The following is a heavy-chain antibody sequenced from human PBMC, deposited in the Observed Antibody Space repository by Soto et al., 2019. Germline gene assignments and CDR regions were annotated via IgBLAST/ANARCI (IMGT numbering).Heavy chain of an antibody. CDR2: IDPSDSYT. D-gene: IGHD5-12*01. V-gene: IGHV5-10-1*01. CDR1: GYSFTSYW. CDR3: ARHSSARRWLRGRTELDY. J-gene: IGHJ4*02. Sequence: GESLKISCKGSGYSFTSYWISWVRQMPGKGLEWMGRIDPSDSYTNYSPSFQGHVTISADKSISTAYLQWSSLKASDTAMYYCARHSSARRWLRGRTELDYWGQGTLVTVSS.